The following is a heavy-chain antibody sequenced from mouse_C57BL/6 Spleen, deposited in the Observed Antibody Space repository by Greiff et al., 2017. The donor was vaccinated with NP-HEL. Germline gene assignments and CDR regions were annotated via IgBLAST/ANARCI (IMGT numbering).Heavy chain of an antibody. CDR3: ARPGLLRFVFAY. CDR2: ISDGGSYT. J-gene: IGHJ3*01. V-gene: IGHV5-4*01. CDR1: GFTFSSYA. Sequence: EVQVVESGGGLVKPGGSLKLSCAASGFTFSSYAMSWVRQTPEKRLEWVATISDGGSYTYYPDNVKGRFTISRDNAKNTLFLQMTSLRSEDTAMYYCARPGLLRFVFAYWGQGTLVTVSA. D-gene: IGHD1-1*01.